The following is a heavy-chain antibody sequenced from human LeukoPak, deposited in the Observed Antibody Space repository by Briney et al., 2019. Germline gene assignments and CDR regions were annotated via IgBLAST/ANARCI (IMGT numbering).Heavy chain of an antibody. D-gene: IGHD3-22*01. CDR3: ARETGYYDSSGYYWDNWFDP. V-gene: IGHV4-4*07. CDR2: IYTSGST. J-gene: IGHJ5*02. CDR1: GGSISSYY. Sequence: SETLSLTCTVSGGSISSYYWSWIRQPAGKGLEWIGRIYTSGSTNYNPSLKSRVTMSVDTSKNQFSLKLSSVTAADTAVYYCARETGYYDSSGYYWDNWFDPWGQGTLVTVSS.